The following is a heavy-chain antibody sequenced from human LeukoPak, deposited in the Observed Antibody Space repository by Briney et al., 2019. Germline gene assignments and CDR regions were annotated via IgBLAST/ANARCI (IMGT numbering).Heavy chain of an antibody. D-gene: IGHD5-12*01. CDR1: GYTFSSYG. V-gene: IGHV1-18*01. Sequence: ASVKVSCKASGYTFSSYGISWVRQAPGQGLEWMGWINVYSGNTDYAQKVQGRVTMTKDTSTSTAYMELRSLRSDDTAVYYCARDLRGYSYYYGMDVWGQGTLVTVSS. J-gene: IGHJ6*02. CDR3: ARDLRGYSYYYGMDV. CDR2: INVYSGNT.